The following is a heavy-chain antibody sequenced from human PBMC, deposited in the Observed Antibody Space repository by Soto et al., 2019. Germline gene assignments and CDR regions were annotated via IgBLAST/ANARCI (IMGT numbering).Heavy chain of an antibody. CDR3: SRGRHSSNWSGYYFDR. Sequence: GGSQRLSCTTSGFPFRDYGMSWFRQAPGKGLEWVGFIRSKVHGGTTEYAASVKGRVTVSRDDSKSIAYLQMSSLKTDDTAVFYCSRGRHSSNWSGYYFDRWGQGTLVTVSS. CDR2: IRSKVHGGTT. D-gene: IGHD6-13*01. CDR1: GFPFRDYG. J-gene: IGHJ4*02. V-gene: IGHV3-49*03.